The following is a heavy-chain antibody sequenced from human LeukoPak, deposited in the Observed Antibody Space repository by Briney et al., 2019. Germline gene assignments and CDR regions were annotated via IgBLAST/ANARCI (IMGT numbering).Heavy chain of an antibody. Sequence: SPSETLSLTCTVSGGSISSSSYYWGWIRQPPGKGLELIGSFFYGGSTNYNPSLKSRVTISVDTSKNQFSLKLSSVTAADTAVYHCVGLQPNTGEWAFDIWGQGTMVSVSS. CDR3: VGLQPNTGEWAFDI. J-gene: IGHJ3*02. V-gene: IGHV4-39*07. CDR2: FFYGGST. CDR1: GGSISSSSYY. D-gene: IGHD1-1*01.